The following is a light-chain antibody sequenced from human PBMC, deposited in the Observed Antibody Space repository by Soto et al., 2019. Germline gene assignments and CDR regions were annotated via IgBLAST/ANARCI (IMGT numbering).Light chain of an antibody. J-gene: IGKJ2*01. CDR1: QSVSNNY. Sequence: EIGLTQSAGTLSLSPGERATLSCRASQSVSNNYLAWYQKKPGQAPRLLIYGASTRASDIPERFSGSGSGTDFTLTISRLEPEDFAVYYCQQYGSSPPYTFGQGTKLQIK. CDR2: GAS. CDR3: QQYGSSPPYT. V-gene: IGKV3-20*01.